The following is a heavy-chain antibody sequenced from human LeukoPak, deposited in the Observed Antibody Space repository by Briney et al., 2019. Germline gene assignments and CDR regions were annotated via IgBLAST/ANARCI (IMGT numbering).Heavy chain of an antibody. V-gene: IGHV3-48*03. Sequence: PGGSLRLSCAASGFTFSSYEMNWVRQAPGKGLEWVSYINSSGSTIYYADSVKGRFTISRDNAKNSLYLQMNSLRAEDTAVYYCARTSGSYGYYFDYWGQGTLVTVSS. D-gene: IGHD1-26*01. J-gene: IGHJ4*02. CDR1: GFTFSSYE. CDR2: INSSGSTI. CDR3: ARTSGSYGYYFDY.